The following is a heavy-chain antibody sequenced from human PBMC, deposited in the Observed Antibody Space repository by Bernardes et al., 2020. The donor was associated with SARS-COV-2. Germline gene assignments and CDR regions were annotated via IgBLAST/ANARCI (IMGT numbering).Heavy chain of an antibody. CDR2: ISSSSATI. CDR3: ARDLGGFEDS. CDR1: GFSFSNYD. Sequence: GGSLRLSCAASGFSFSNYDMDWVRQAPGKGLEWVSYISSSSATIYYADSMKGRFAISRDNAKNSLYLQMNSLRAEDTAVYYCARDLGGFEDSWGQGTLVTVSS. V-gene: IGHV3-48*04. J-gene: IGHJ4*02. D-gene: IGHD5-12*01.